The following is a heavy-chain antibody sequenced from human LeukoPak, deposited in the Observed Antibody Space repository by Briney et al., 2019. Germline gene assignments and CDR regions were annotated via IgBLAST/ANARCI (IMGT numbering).Heavy chain of an antibody. Sequence: GGSLRLSCAASGFTFSSYSMNWVRQAPGKGLEWVSSISSSSSYIYYADSVKGRFTISRDNVKNSLYLQMNSLRAEDTAVYYCAKDRSYYDILTGYSNGMDVWGQGTTVTVSS. D-gene: IGHD3-9*01. J-gene: IGHJ6*02. CDR3: AKDRSYYDILTGYSNGMDV. CDR1: GFTFSSYS. V-gene: IGHV3-21*04. CDR2: ISSSSSYI.